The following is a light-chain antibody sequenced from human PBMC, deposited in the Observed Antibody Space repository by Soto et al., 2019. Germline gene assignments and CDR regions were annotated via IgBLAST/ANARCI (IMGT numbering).Light chain of an antibody. Sequence: EVVVAQSPDTGSRSPGERATXSCRXSQSVRINLVWYHQKPYQAPSLLILGASTSASGITAKSSGSGSGSAFTLSIGSPKSEDFAIYFCKQEANWRRPWALGQGTKLDVK. J-gene: IGKJ1*01. CDR2: GAS. CDR1: QSVRIN. V-gene: IGKV3-15*01. CDR3: KQEANWRRPWA.